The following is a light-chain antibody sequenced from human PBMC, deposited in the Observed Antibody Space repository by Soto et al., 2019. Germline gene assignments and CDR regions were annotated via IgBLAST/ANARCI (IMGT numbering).Light chain of an antibody. CDR3: QQLNSDPPIT. CDR2: TAS. J-gene: IGKJ5*01. Sequence: DIQLTQSPSSLSASVGDRVTITCRVSQGISSYLAWYQQKPGRAPKLLIYTASTLQSGVPSRFSGRGSGTDFTLTISSLQPEDFAPYYCQQLNSDPPITSGQGTRPEI. CDR1: QGISSY. V-gene: IGKV1-9*01.